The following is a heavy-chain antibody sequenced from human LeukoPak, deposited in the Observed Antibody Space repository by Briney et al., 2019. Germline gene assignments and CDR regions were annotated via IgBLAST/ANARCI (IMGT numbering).Heavy chain of an antibody. V-gene: IGHV1-24*01. CDR1: GYTLNELS. Sequence: ASVKVSCKVSGYTLNELSMHWVRQAPGKGLEWMGGFDPEDGEAIYAQKFQGIVTMTEDTSTDTDYMELSSLRSEDTAVYYCATDPRYYDILTGYSDFDYWGQGTLVTVSS. CDR3: ATDPRYYDILTGYSDFDY. CDR2: FDPEDGEA. D-gene: IGHD3-9*01. J-gene: IGHJ4*02.